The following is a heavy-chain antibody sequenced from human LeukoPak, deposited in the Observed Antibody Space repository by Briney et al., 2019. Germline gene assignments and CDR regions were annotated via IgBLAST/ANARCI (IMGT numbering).Heavy chain of an antibody. CDR1: GFTFSRYE. V-gene: IGHV3-48*03. D-gene: IGHD3-22*01. CDR3: ARGPAGSGYYDSRGRNGYFDY. Sequence: PGGSLRLSCSASGFTFSRYEMNSVRQAPGKGQEWVSYICSSVSTIYYTHSVKGRFIISRDTAKNSLYLKMNSLRAEDTAVYYCARGPAGSGYYDSRGRNGYFDYWGQGTLVTVSS. CDR2: ICSSVSTI. J-gene: IGHJ4*02.